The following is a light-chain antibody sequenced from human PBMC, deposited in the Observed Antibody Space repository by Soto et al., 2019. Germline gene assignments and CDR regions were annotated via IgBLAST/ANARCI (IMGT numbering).Light chain of an antibody. J-gene: IGLJ2*01. CDR3: CSYAGNYNLV. Sequence: QAVVTQPRSVSGSPGQSVTISCTGSSTDVGGYNYVSWFQQHPGKVPRLMIYDVTKRPSGVPDRFSGSKSGNTASLTISGLQTEDEADYYCCSYAGNYNLVFGGGTKLTVL. V-gene: IGLV2-11*01. CDR1: STDVGGYNY. CDR2: DVT.